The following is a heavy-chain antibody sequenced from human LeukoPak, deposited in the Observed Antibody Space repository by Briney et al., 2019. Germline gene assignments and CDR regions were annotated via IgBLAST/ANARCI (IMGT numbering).Heavy chain of an antibody. J-gene: IGHJ4*02. CDR2: ISSSGGST. CDR3: AKDQTGYSSSWYGWAFDY. V-gene: IGHV3-23*01. CDR1: GFTFSSYA. D-gene: IGHD6-13*01. Sequence: GGSLRLSCAASGFTFSSYAMSWVRQAQGEGLEWVSAISSSGGSTYYADSVKGRFTISRDNSKNTLYLQMNSLRAEDTAVYYCAKDQTGYSSSWYGWAFDYWGQGTLVTVSS.